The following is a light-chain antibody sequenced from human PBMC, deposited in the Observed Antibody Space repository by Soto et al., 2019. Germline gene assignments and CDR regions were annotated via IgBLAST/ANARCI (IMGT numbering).Light chain of an antibody. V-gene: IGKV3-20*01. J-gene: IGKJ3*01. CDR1: QSVSSSY. CDR3: QQYGSSLFT. CDR2: GAS. Sequence: EIVLTQSPGTLSLSPGERATLSCRASQSVSSSYLAWYQQKPGQAPRLLIYGASSRATGIPDRFSGSGSGTDFTLTISRLEPEDFAGYYCQQYGSSLFTFGHGTKVDIK.